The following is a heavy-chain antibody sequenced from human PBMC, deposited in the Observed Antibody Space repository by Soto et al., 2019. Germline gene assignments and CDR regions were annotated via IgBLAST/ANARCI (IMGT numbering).Heavy chain of an antibody. V-gene: IGHV3-30*05. J-gene: IGHJ5*02. D-gene: IGHD5-18*01. CDR1: GFTFSSYG. CDR2: ISYDGSKK. Sequence: GGSLRLSCVASGFTFSSYGMHWVRQRPGKGPQWVAVISYDGSKKYYGDSVKGRFTISRDNSKNTLYLQVNSLTTEDTAVYYCARAMDTAMASKDNWFDPWGQGTLVTVSS. CDR3: ARAMDTAMASKDNWFDP.